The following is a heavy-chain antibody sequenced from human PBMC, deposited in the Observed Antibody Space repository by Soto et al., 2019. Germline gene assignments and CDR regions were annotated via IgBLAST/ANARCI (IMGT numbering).Heavy chain of an antibody. CDR2: IKSKTDGETT. CDR1: GFTFSNAW. Sequence: GGSLRLSCAASGFTFSNAWMSWVRQAPGKGLEWVGRIKSKTDGETTDYAAPVRGRFAISRDDSENTLYLQMNSLKTEDTAVYYCTTGHSGGLYWGLGTLVTVSS. D-gene: IGHD2-15*01. V-gene: IGHV3-15*01. J-gene: IGHJ4*02. CDR3: TTGHSGGLY.